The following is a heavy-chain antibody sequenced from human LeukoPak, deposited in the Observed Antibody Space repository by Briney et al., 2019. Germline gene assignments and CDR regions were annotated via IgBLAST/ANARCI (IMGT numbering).Heavy chain of an antibody. CDR3: ARVSYFDSSGNYYAFDS. CDR2: IYHSGIS. CDR1: GYSISSGYY. Sequence: PSETLSLTCTVSGYSISSGYYWGWIRRPPGKGLEWIGDIYHSGISHYNPSLKSRVTISVDTSKNQFSLKLSSVTAADTAVYYCARVSYFDSSGNYYAFDSWGQGTLVTVSS. J-gene: IGHJ4*02. D-gene: IGHD3-22*01. V-gene: IGHV4-38-2*02.